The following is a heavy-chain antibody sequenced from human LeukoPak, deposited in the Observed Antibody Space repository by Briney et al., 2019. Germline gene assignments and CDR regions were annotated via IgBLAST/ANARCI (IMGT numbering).Heavy chain of an antibody. V-gene: IGHV4-34*01. J-gene: IGHJ4*02. Sequence: PSETLSLTCAVYGGSFSGYYWSWIRQPPGKGLEWIGEINHSGSTNYNPPLKSRVTISVDTSKNQFSLKLSSVTAADTAVYYCARGPGILLWFGEPTTNFDYWGQGTLVTVSS. D-gene: IGHD3-10*01. CDR2: INHSGST. CDR1: GGSFSGYY. CDR3: ARGPGILLWFGEPTTNFDY.